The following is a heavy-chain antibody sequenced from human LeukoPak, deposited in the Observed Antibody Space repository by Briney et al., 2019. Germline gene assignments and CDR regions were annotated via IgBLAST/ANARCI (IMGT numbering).Heavy chain of an antibody. D-gene: IGHD2-2*02. Sequence: GGSLRLSCAASGLTVSSTYMTWVRQAPGKGLEWVSVIYSGGSTYYADSVKGRFTISRDTSKNTLYLQMNSLRPEDTAVYYCARGGSSTSCYTRCYYYMDVWGTGTTVTVSS. CDR3: ARGGSSTSCYTRCYYYMDV. CDR1: GLTVSSTY. V-gene: IGHV3-53*01. J-gene: IGHJ6*03. CDR2: IYSGGST.